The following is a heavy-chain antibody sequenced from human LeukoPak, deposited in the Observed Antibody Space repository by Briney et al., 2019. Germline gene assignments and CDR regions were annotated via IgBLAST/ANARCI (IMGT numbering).Heavy chain of an antibody. V-gene: IGHV1-46*01. D-gene: IGHD2-2*01. J-gene: IGHJ6*03. CDR1: GYTFTSYA. Sequence: ASVKVSCKASGYTFTSYAMHWVRQAPGQGLEWMGIINPSGGSTSYAQKFQGRVTMTRDTSTSTVYMELSRLRSDDTAVYYCARGRGDCSSTSCLILNYYYYYMDVWGKGTTVTVSS. CDR3: ARGRGDCSSTSCLILNYYYYYMDV. CDR2: INPSGGST.